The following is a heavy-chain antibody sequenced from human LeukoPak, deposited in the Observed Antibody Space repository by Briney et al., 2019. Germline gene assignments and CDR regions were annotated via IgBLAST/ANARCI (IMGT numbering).Heavy chain of an antibody. D-gene: IGHD1-20*01. CDR3: ARGSGITGTTGDY. Sequence: PSETLSLTCAVYGGSFSGYYWSWIRQPPGKGLEWIGEINHSGSTNYNPSLESRVTISVDTSKNQFSLKLSSVTAADTAVYYCARGSGITGTTGDYWGQGTLVTVSS. CDR2: INHSGST. V-gene: IGHV4-34*01. CDR1: GGSFSGYY. J-gene: IGHJ4*02.